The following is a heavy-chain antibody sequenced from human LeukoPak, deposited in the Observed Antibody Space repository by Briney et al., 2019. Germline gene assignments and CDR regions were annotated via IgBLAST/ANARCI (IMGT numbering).Heavy chain of an antibody. CDR2: ISGSGDST. J-gene: IGHJ3*02. CDR3: AKASTVTPLNAFDI. Sequence: GGSLRLSCAASGFTFSSYNMNWVRQAPGKGLEWVSGISGSGDSTYYADSVKGRFTISRDNSKNTLYLQMNSLRAEDTAVYYCAKASTVTPLNAFDIWGQGTMVTVSS. D-gene: IGHD4-17*01. V-gene: IGHV3-23*01. CDR1: GFTFSSYN.